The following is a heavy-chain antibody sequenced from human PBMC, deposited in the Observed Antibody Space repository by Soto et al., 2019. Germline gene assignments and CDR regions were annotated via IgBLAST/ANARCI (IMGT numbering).Heavy chain of an antibody. Sequence: GASVKVSCKASGYAFTSYYMHWVRQAPGQGLEWMGIINPSGGSTSYAQKFQGRVTMTTDESTSTAYMELSSLRSEDTAAYYCARALAVRGVIIEEYWGQGTLVTVPS. CDR2: INPSGGST. CDR1: GYAFTSYY. J-gene: IGHJ4*02. V-gene: IGHV1-46*01. D-gene: IGHD3-10*01. CDR3: ARALAVRGVIIEEY.